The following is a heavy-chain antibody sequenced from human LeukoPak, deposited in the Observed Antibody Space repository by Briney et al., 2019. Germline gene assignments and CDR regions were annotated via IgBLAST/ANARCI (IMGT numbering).Heavy chain of an antibody. D-gene: IGHD1-26*01. J-gene: IGHJ4*02. Sequence: SETLSLTCTVSGGSISSYYWSWIRQPPGKGLEWIGYIYYRGSTNCNPSLKSRVTISVDTSKNQFPLKLSSVTAADTAVYYCAREGGNESGSSLDYWGQGTLVTVSS. CDR3: AREGGNESGSSLDY. V-gene: IGHV4-59*01. CDR1: GGSISSYY. CDR2: IYYRGST.